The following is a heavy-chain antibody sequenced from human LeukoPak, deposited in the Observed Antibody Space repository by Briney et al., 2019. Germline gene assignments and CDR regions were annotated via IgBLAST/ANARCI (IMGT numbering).Heavy chain of an antibody. J-gene: IGHJ4*02. V-gene: IGHV4-39*01. CDR2: LYYSGST. CDR1: GGSISSSSYY. Sequence: SETLSLTCTCSGGSISSSSYYWVWIRQPPGKEREWIGSLYYSGSTYYNPSLKSRVTISVDTSKNQFSLKLSSVSAADTAVYYCARPAALELPGGLYFDYWGEGTLVTVSS. CDR3: ARPAALELPGGLYFDY. D-gene: IGHD1-7*01.